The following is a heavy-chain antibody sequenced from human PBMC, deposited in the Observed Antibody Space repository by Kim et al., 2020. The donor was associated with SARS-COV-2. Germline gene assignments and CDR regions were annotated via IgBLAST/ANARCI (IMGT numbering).Heavy chain of an antibody. D-gene: IGHD6-13*01. Sequence: VKSRITINPDTSKNQFSLQLNSVTPEDTAVYYCARDLAAAGKNYYYGMDVWGQGTTVTVSS. CDR3: ARDLAAAGKNYYYGMDV. J-gene: IGHJ6*02. V-gene: IGHV6-1*01.